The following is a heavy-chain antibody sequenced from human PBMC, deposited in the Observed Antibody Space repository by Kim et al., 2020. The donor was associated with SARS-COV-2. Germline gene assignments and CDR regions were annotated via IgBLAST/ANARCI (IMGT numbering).Heavy chain of an antibody. Sequence: SETLSLTCTVSGGSISSSSYYWGWIRQPPGKALEWIGSIYYSGSTYYNPSLKSRVTISVDTSKNQFSLKLSSVTAADTAVYYCARPSIAVAPYDYYYYGMDVWGQGTTVTVSS. V-gene: IGHV4-39*01. D-gene: IGHD6-19*01. CDR1: GGSISSSSYY. CDR2: IYYSGST. CDR3: ARPSIAVAPYDYYYYGMDV. J-gene: IGHJ6*02.